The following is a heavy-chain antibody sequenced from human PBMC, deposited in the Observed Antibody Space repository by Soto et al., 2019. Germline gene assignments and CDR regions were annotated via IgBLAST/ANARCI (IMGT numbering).Heavy chain of an antibody. D-gene: IGHD2-2*02. V-gene: IGHV1-2*02. CDR1: GYTFTGYY. CDR2: INPNSGGT. J-gene: IGHJ6*02. Sequence: ASVKVSCKASGYTFTGYYMHWVRQAPGQGLEWMGWINPNSGGTNYAQKFQGRVTMTRDTSISTAYMELSRLRSDDTAVYYCARDEVGYCSSTSCYSREPYYYYGMDVWRQGTTVTVSS. CDR3: ARDEVGYCSSTSCYSREPYYYYGMDV.